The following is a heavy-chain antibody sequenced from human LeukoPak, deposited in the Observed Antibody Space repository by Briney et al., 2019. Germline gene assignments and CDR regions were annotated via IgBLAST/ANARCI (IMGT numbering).Heavy chain of an antibody. CDR3: VRDREESRNYYDRSAYRSAYYDALDI. J-gene: IGHJ3*02. Sequence: PGGSLRLSCTASGIIFSNYWMTWVRQAPGKGLEWVANIKQSGTEKHYVDSVEGRFTISRDNAENSLYVEMNSLRAEDTAVYYCVRDREESRNYYDRSAYRSAYYDALDIWGQGTMVSVAS. CDR2: IKQSGTEK. V-gene: IGHV3-7*01. D-gene: IGHD3-22*01. CDR1: GIIFSNYW.